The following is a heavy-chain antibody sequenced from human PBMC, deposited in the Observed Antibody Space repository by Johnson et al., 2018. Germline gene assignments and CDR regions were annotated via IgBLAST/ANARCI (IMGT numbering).Heavy chain of an antibody. CDR3: ARDKAPYYFDWYFQF. Sequence: QVQLVQSGGGAVQPGRSLRLSCVASGFPFGDFVMYWVRQAPGKGLEWVTALSSDGRNTYYADSVRGRFTISRDNAKNTLHLQMNSLRPEDTAVYYCARDKAPYYFDWYFQFWGQGTLVTVSS. V-gene: IGHV3-30*03. CDR2: LSSDGRNT. J-gene: IGHJ1*01. D-gene: IGHD3-22*01. CDR1: GFPFGDFV.